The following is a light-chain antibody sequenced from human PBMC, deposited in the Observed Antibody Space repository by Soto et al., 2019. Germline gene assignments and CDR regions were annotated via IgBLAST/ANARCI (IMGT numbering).Light chain of an antibody. J-gene: IGLJ1*01. V-gene: IGLV1-40*01. Sequence: VLTQPPSVSGATGQRVTISCTGSSSNIGAGYDVHWYQQLPGTAPKLLIYGNSNRPSGVPDRFSGSKSGTSASLAITGLQAEDEADYYCQSYDSSLSGYVFGTGTKVTVL. CDR1: SSNIGAGYD. CDR2: GNS. CDR3: QSYDSSLSGYV.